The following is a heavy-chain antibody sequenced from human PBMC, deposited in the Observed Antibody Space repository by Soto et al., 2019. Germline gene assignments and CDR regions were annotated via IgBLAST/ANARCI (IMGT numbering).Heavy chain of an antibody. D-gene: IGHD2-2*01. CDR3: ARGGISRIYQLPPFDP. J-gene: IGHJ5*02. Sequence: QLQLQESGPGLVKPSETLSLTCIVSGGSISGTTYYWAWIRQPPGKGLEWIGSVYFDGSTYYNPSIKSQVTISVDTSMNHFSLRLTSVTAADTALYYCARGGISRIYQLPPFDPWGQGTLFTVSS. CDR1: GGSISGTTYY. CDR2: VYFDGST. V-gene: IGHV4-39*02.